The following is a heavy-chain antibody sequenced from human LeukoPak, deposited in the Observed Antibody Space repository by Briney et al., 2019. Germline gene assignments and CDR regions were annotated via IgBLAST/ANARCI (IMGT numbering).Heavy chain of an antibody. CDR2: ISTYNSDT. CDR3: ARGRGYCSSPSRYDYDY. J-gene: IGHJ4*02. Sequence: EASVKVSCKASGYTFSSYGISWVRQAPGQGLEWMGWISTYNSDTKYAQNLQARVTMTTDTSTNTAYMELRSLTSDDTAVYYCARGRGYCSSPSRYDYDYWGQGTLVTVSS. CDR1: GYTFSSYG. D-gene: IGHD2-2*01. V-gene: IGHV1-18*01.